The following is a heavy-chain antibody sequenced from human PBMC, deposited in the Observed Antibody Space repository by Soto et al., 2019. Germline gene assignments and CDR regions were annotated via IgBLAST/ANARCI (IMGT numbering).Heavy chain of an antibody. Sequence: SVKVSCKASVGRFTTYAFNWMRQAPGQGLEWLGGIITFFGAAMYAQKFQGRVTITADELTTTAYMELSGLRSEDTAVYYCARGGKDRFRGSGMDVWGQGTTVTGSS. J-gene: IGHJ6*02. D-gene: IGHD2-21*01. CDR1: VGRFTTYA. CDR3: ARGGKDRFRGSGMDV. CDR2: IITFFGAA. V-gene: IGHV1-69*13.